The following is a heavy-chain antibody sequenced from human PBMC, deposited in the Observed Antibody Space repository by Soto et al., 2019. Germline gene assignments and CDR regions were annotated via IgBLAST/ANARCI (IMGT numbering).Heavy chain of an antibody. J-gene: IGHJ4*02. V-gene: IGHV5-51*01. CDR1: GYSFTSYW. D-gene: IGHD3-22*01. CDR2: IHPGDSDT. CDR3: ARHYYDSSGYPDY. Sequence: GESRKISCKGSGYSFTSYWIGWVRQMPGKGLEWMGIIHPGDSDTRYSPSFQGQVTISADKSISTAYLQWSSLKASDTAIYYCARHYYDSSGYPDYWGQGTLVTVSS.